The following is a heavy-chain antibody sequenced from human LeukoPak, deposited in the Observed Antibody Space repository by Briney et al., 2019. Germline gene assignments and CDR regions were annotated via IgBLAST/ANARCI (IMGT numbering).Heavy chain of an antibody. CDR3: AKEYSSSWYGRGLFDY. D-gene: IGHD6-13*01. CDR2: INHSGST. J-gene: IGHJ4*02. Sequence: SETLSLTCAVYGGSFSGYYWSWIRQPPGKGLEWIGEINHSGSTNYNPSLKSRVTISVDTSKNQFSLKLSSVTAADTAVYYCAKEYSSSWYGRGLFDYWGQGTLVTVSS. V-gene: IGHV4-34*01. CDR1: GGSFSGYY.